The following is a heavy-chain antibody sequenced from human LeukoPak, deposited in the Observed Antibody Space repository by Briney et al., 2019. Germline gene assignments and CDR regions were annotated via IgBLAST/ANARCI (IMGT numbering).Heavy chain of an antibody. CDR1: GESFSGYY. V-gene: IGHV4-34*01. CDR2: INHSGST. CDR3: ARDFSAAFDI. Sequence: SETLSLTCAVYGESFSGYYWSWIRQPPGKGLEWIGEINHSGSTNYNPSLKSRVTISLGTSKTQFSLRLSSMTAADAAVYYCARDFSAAFDIWGQGTMVTVSS. J-gene: IGHJ3*02.